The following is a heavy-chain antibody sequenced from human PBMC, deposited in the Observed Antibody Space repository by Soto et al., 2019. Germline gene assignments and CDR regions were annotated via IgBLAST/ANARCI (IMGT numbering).Heavy chain of an antibody. J-gene: IGHJ4*02. D-gene: IGHD3-22*01. CDR2: ISYEGSNK. CDR3: AKDKGSSGSYFDY. CDR1: GFTFSSYG. Sequence: GGSLRLSCAASGFTFSSYGMHWVRQAPGKGLEWVAVISYEGSNKYYADSVKGRFTISRDNSKNTLYLQMNSLRAEDTAVYYCAKDKGSSGSYFDYGGQGTLVTVSS. V-gene: IGHV3-30*18.